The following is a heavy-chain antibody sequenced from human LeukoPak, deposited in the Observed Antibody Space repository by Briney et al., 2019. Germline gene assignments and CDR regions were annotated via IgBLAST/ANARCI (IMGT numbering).Heavy chain of an antibody. J-gene: IGHJ4*02. V-gene: IGHV3-15*01. CDR1: GFTFSNAW. CDR3: VPQYFDC. D-gene: IGHD4-11*01. CDR2: IKTKTDGATT. Sequence: GGSLRLSCAASGFTFSNAWMNWVRQAPGKGLEWVGRIKTKTDGATTDYAAPVKGRFTISRDDSKNTLYLQMNSLKTEDTAFYYCVPQYFDCWGQGTLVTVSS.